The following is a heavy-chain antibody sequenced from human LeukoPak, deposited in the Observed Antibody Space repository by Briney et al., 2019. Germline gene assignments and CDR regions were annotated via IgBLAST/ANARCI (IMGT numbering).Heavy chain of an antibody. V-gene: IGHV3-21*01. Sequence: GGSLRLSCAASGFTFSSYSMNWVRQAPGKGLEWVSSISSSSSYIYYADSVKGRFTISRDNAKNSLYLQMNSLRAEDTAVYSCASSTVEYRYDYVWGSYPQPGWFDPWGQGTLVTVSS. CDR2: ISSSSSYI. J-gene: IGHJ5*02. D-gene: IGHD3-16*02. CDR1: GFTFSSYS. CDR3: ASSTVEYRYDYVWGSYPQPGWFDP.